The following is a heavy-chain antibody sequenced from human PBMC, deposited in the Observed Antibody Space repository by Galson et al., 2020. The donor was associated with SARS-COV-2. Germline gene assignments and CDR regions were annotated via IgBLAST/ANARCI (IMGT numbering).Heavy chain of an antibody. CDR1: GFTFDDYG. V-gene: IGHV3-20*01. CDR2: INWNGGST. CDR3: ARYEYGGGVFWSGYQNYGMGV. Sequence: GESLKISCAASGFTFDDYGMSWVRQAPGKGLEWVSGINWNGGSTGYADSVKGRFTISRDNAKNSLYLQMNSLRAEDTALYHCARYEYGGGVFWSGYQNYGMGVWGQGTTVTVSS. D-gene: IGHD3-3*01. J-gene: IGHJ6*02.